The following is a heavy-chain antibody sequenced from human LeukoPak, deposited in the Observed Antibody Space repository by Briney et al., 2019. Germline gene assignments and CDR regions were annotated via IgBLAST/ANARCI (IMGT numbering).Heavy chain of an antibody. CDR1: GYTFTGYY. V-gene: IGHV1-2*02. Sequence: ASVKVSCKASGYTFTGYYMHWVRQAPGQGLEWMGWINPNSGGTNYAQKFQGRVTMTRDTSISTAYMELSRLRSDDTAVYYCARGLDISGYYDPFDYWGQGTLVTVSS. J-gene: IGHJ4*02. CDR2: INPNSGGT. CDR3: ARGLDISGYYDPFDY. D-gene: IGHD3-22*01.